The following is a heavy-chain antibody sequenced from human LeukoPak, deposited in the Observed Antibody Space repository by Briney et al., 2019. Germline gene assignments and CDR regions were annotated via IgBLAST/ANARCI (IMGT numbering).Heavy chain of an antibody. Sequence: KPSETLSLTCTVSGGSISSYYWSWIRQPPGKGLEWIGYIYYSGSTNYNPSLKSRVTISVDTSKNQFSLKLSSVIAADTAVYYCARGSHYYDSSGYRLPYLDYWGQGTLVTVSS. V-gene: IGHV4-59*01. CDR2: IYYSGST. CDR1: GGSISSYY. J-gene: IGHJ4*02. CDR3: ARGSHYYDSSGYRLPYLDY. D-gene: IGHD3-22*01.